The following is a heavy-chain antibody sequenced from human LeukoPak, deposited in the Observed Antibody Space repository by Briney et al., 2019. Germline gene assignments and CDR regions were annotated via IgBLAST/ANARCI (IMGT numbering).Heavy chain of an antibody. D-gene: IGHD3-22*01. CDR1: GGSFSGYY. V-gene: IGHV4-34*01. J-gene: IGHJ1*01. CDR3: ARVRDSSGYYYGITEYFQH. CDR2: INHSGST. Sequence: SETLSLTCAVYGGSFSGYYWSWIRQPPGKGLEWIGEINHSGSTNYNPSLKSRVTISVDTSKNQFSLKLSSVTAADTAVYYCARVRDSSGYYYGITEYFQHWGQGTLVTVSP.